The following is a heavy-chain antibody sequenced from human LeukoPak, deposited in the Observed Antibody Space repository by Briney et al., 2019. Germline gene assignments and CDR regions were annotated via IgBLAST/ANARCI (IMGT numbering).Heavy chain of an antibody. V-gene: IGHV3-30-3*01. CDR3: ARPREGDNWFDP. CDR1: GFSFHYYA. Sequence: GGSLRLSCAASGFSFHYYAMHWVRQAPGKGLEWVAVISYDGANEYYADSVKGRLTISRDNSKNTLYLQMNSLRAEDTAVYYCARPREGDNWFDPWGQGTLVTVSS. D-gene: IGHD3-16*01. J-gene: IGHJ5*02. CDR2: ISYDGANE.